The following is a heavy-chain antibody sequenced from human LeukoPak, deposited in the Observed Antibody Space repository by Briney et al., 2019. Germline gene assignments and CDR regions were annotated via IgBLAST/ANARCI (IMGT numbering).Heavy chain of an antibody. Sequence: SETLSLTGSVSGGAIGTYYGGWIRQSPRKGLEWIGYIYVTGTRYNPYLQSRVTISVDRSRNQFFMKMSSVTAADTAVYYCARHIGGGIEDMDVWGKGTKVIVSS. V-gene: IGHV4-59*08. CDR1: GGAIGTYY. D-gene: IGHD3-16*02. CDR3: ARHIGGGIEDMDV. J-gene: IGHJ6*03. CDR2: IYVTGT.